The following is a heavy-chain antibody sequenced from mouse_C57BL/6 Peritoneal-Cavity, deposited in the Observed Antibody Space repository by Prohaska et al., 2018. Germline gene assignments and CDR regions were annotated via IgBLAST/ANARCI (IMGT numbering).Heavy chain of an antibody. D-gene: IGHD2-1*01. CDR2: IDPSDSYT. J-gene: IGHJ1*03. Sequence: QVQLQQPGAELVMPGASVKLSCKASGYTFTSYWLHWVNQRPGQGLEWIGEIDPSDSYTNYNQKFKGKATLTVDKSSSTAYMQLSSLTSEDSAVYYCARGGYYGNPYWYFDVWGTGTTLTVSS. V-gene: IGHV1-69*01. CDR1: GYTFTSYW. CDR3: ARGGYYGNPYWYFDV.